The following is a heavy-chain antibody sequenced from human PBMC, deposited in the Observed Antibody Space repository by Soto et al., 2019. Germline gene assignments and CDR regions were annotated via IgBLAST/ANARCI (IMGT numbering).Heavy chain of an antibody. V-gene: IGHV6-1*01. CDR3: VRLIGNSWLDF. CDR2: TYCRSKWYN. CDR1: GDSVSSSSVT. J-gene: IGHJ5*01. Sequence: PSQTLSLTCAISGDSVSSSSVTWNWIRQFPSRGLEWLGRTYCRSKWYNDYAESVKSRITINPDTSKNQFSLHLNSVTPEDTAVYYCVRLIGNSWLDFWGQGTLVTVSS. D-gene: IGHD1-26*01.